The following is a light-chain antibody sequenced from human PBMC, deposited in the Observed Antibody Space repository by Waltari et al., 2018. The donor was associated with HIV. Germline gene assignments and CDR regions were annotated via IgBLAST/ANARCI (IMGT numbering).Light chain of an antibody. V-gene: IGLV1-40*01. Sequence: QSVLTQPPSVFGAPGQRVTISCTGGSSNIGADYDVHWYQQIPGTAPKLLIPGNKTRPAGVPDRFSASKSGTSASLAITGLQAEDEADYFCQSYDRSLSASVVFGGGTKLTVL. CDR1: SSNIGADYD. CDR2: GNK. J-gene: IGLJ2*01. CDR3: QSYDRSLSASVV.